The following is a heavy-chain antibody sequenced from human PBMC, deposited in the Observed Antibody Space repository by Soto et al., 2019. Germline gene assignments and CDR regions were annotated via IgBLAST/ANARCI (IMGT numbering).Heavy chain of an antibody. J-gene: IGHJ4*02. CDR3: ASTGSTVTTRPYYFDY. D-gene: IGHD4-17*01. V-gene: IGHV1-69*02. CDR1: GGTFSSYT. Sequence: QVQLVQSGAEVKKPGSSVKVSCKASGGTFSSYTISWVRQAPGQGLEWMGRIIPILGIANYAQKFQGRVTITXXKXTIXAYMELSSLRSEDTAVYYCASTGSTVTTRPYYFDYWGQGTLVTVSS. CDR2: IIPILGIA.